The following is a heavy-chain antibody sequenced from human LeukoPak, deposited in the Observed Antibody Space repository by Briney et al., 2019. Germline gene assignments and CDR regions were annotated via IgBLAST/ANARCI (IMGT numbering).Heavy chain of an antibody. CDR1: GGSISSGDYY. J-gene: IGHJ3*02. Sequence: SETLSLTCTVSGGSISSGDYYWSWIRQPPGKGLEWIGYIYYSGSTYYNPSLKSRVTISVDTSKNQFSLKLSSVTAADTAVYYCARGAYGDYAHASDIWGQGTMVTVSS. CDR2: IYYSGST. CDR3: ARGAYGDYAHASDI. V-gene: IGHV4-30-4*01. D-gene: IGHD4-17*01.